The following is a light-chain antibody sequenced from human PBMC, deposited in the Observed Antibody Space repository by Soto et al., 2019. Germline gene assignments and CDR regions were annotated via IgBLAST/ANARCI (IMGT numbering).Light chain of an antibody. V-gene: IGLV2-14*01. Sequence: QSALTQPASVSGSPGQSITISCTGTGSDIGDYNFVSWYQQHPGRAPKLMIFEVSNRPSGVSYRFSGSKSGNTASLTISGLQGEDEATYSCSSNSTDSTLVFGGGTKLTVL. CDR3: SSNSTDSTLV. CDR2: EVS. CDR1: GSDIGDYNF. J-gene: IGLJ2*01.